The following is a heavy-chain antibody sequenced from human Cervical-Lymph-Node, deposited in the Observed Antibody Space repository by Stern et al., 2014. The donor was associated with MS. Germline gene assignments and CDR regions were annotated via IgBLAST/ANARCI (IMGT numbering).Heavy chain of an antibody. V-gene: IGHV1-2*06. CDR3: ARGRERGGNSAFDH. CDR2: INPHSGDT. D-gene: IGHD4-23*01. J-gene: IGHJ4*02. Sequence: VQLVQSGAELKKPGASVTVSCTASGYTFTDYYLHWVRQAPGQGLEWMGRINPHSGDTTYAQNFQGQVTLTWDTSISTAYMEVSGLRSDDTAVFYCARGRERGGNSAFDHWGQGTLVTVSS. CDR1: GYTFTDYY.